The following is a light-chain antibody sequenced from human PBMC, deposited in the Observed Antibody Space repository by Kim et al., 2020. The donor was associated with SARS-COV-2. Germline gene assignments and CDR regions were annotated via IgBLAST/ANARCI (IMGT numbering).Light chain of an antibody. CDR2: GAS. J-gene: IGKJ5*01. CDR1: QSISSN. Sequence: EIVMTQSPATLSVSPGERATLSCRASQSISSNFAWYQQKPGQAPRLLIYGASTSATDIPARFSGSGSGTEFTLTISSLQSEDFAVYYCQKYNNGPITFGQGTRLEIK. V-gene: IGKV3-15*01. CDR3: QKYNNGPIT.